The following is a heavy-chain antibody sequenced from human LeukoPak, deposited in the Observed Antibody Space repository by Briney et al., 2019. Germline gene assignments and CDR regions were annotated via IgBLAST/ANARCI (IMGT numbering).Heavy chain of an antibody. Sequence: GGSLRLSCAASGFTFSSYAMSWVRQAPGKGLEWVSAISGSGGSTYYADSVKGRFTISRDNSKNTLYLQMNSLRAEDTAVYYCARVMRASMVRGVPVDYWGQGTLVTVSS. D-gene: IGHD3-10*01. CDR1: GFTFSSYA. CDR2: ISGSGGST. V-gene: IGHV3-23*01. J-gene: IGHJ4*02. CDR3: ARVMRASMVRGVPVDY.